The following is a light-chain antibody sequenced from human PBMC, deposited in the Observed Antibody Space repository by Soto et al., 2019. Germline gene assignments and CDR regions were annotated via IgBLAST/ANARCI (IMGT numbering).Light chain of an antibody. V-gene: IGKV1-5*01. J-gene: IGKJ5*01. CDR2: DAS. CDR3: QQSDTYPLT. Sequence: DIQMTQSTSTLSASVGDRVTITCRASQSIGTWLAWYQHRPGKAPSLLIYDASTLRSGVPSRFSGSGSVTEFTLTISSLQADDFATYYCQQSDTYPLTFGQGTRLEIK. CDR1: QSIGTW.